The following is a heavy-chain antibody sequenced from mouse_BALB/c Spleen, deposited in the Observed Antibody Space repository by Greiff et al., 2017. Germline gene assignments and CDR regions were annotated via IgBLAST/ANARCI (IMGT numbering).Heavy chain of an antibody. CDR2: ISSGGST. CDR1: GFTFSSYA. V-gene: IGHV5-6-5*01. Sequence: EVMLVESGGGLVKPGGSLKLSCAASGFTFSSYAMSWVRQTPEKRLEWVASISSGGSTYYPDSVKGRFTISRDNARNILYLQMSSLRSEDTAMYYCARGGGGYYVPWYFDVWGAGTTVTVSS. CDR3: ARGGGGYYVPWYFDV. J-gene: IGHJ1*01. D-gene: IGHD2-3*01.